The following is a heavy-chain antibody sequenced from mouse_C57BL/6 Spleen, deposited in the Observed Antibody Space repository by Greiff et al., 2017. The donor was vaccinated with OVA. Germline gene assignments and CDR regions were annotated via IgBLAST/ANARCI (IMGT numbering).Heavy chain of an antibody. V-gene: IGHV5-4*03. CDR3: ARGGGSSYVSY. CDR1: GFTFSSYA. J-gene: IGHJ2*01. Sequence: EVMLVESGGGLVKPGGSLKLSCAASGFTFSSYAMSWVRQTPEKRLEWVATISDGGSYTYYPDNVKGRFTISRDNAKNNLYLQMSHLKYEETAMYYCARGGGSSYVSYWGQGTTLTVSS. D-gene: IGHD1-1*01. CDR2: ISDGGSYT.